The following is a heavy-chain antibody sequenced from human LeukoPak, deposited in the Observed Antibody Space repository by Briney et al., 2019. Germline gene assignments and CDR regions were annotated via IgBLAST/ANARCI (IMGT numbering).Heavy chain of an antibody. CDR3: ARQLGGSGSY. V-gene: IGHV3-7*01. J-gene: IGHJ4*02. CDR1: GFTFNNYW. D-gene: IGHD3-10*01. CDR2: IKQDGSEI. Sequence: PGGSLRLSCAASGFTFNNYWISWARQAPGKGLEWVANIKQDGSEIYYVDSVKGRFTISRDNTKNSVYLQMNSLRAEDTAVYYCARQLGGSGSYWGQGTLVTVSS.